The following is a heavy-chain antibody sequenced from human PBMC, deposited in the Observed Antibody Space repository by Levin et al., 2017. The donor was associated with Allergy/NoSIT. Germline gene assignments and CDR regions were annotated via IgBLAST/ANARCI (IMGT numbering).Heavy chain of an antibody. CDR2: IYYSGNT. CDR3: ARTWVGEFSKWFGP. CDR1: GGSISSGGYY. D-gene: IGHD3-10*01. V-gene: IGHV4-31*03. Sequence: RPSETLSLTCTVSGGSISSGGYYWSWIRQHPGKGLEWIGYIYYSGNTYYNSSLKSRVSISLDTSKNQFSLKLSSVTAADTAVYYCARTWVGEFSKWFGPWGQGTLVTVSS. J-gene: IGHJ5*02.